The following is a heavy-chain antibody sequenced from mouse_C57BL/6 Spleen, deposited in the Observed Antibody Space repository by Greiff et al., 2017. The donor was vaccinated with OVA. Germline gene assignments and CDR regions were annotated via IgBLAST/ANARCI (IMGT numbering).Heavy chain of an antibody. D-gene: IGHD3-2*02. J-gene: IGHJ2*01. CDR3: ARCGNSSGPDYFDY. CDR1: GYTFTSYG. Sequence: QVQLKQSGAELARPGASVKLSCKASGYTFTSYGISWVKQRTGQGLEWIGEIYPRSGNTYYNEKFKGKATLTADKSSSTAYMELRSLTSEDSAVYFCARCGNSSGPDYFDYWGQGTTLTVSS. CDR2: IYPRSGNT. V-gene: IGHV1-81*01.